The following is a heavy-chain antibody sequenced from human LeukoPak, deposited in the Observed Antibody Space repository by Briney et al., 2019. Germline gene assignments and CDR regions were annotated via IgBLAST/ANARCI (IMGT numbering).Heavy chain of an antibody. J-gene: IGHJ4*02. CDR2: ISYDGSNK. V-gene: IGHV3-30-3*01. Sequence: PGGSLRLSCAASGFTFSSYAMHWVRQAPGKGLEWVAVISYDGSNKYYADSVKGRFTISRDNSKNTLYLQMNSPRAEDTAVYYCARGKRLFDYWGQGTLVTVSS. CDR1: GFTFSSYA. CDR3: ARGKRLFDY.